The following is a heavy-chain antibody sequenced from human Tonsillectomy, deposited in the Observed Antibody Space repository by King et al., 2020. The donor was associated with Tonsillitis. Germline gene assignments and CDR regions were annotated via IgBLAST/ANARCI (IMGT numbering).Heavy chain of an antibody. Sequence: LQLQESGSGLVKPSQTLSLTCAVSGGSISSGGYSWSWIRQPPGKGLEWMGYIYHSGSTYYNPSLKSRVTISIDRSKNQFSLKLSSVTAADTAVYYCARGYYDSSGYYDPGAFDIWGQGTMVTVSS. CDR3: ARGYYDSSGYYDPGAFDI. CDR2: IYHSGST. D-gene: IGHD3-22*01. CDR1: GGSISSGGYS. J-gene: IGHJ3*02. V-gene: IGHV4-30-2*01.